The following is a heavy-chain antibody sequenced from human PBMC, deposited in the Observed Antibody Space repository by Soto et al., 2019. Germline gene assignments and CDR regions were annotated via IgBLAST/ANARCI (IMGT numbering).Heavy chain of an antibody. J-gene: IGHJ4*02. CDR1: GFSLTTSGVG. CDR2: IYWDDDK. Sequence: QITLNESGPTVVNPAETLTLTCTFSGFSLTTSGVGVGWIRQSPGKAPEWLALIYWDDDKRYSACLKSRLTITNDTSKNQVVLTMASVDPADTATYYCAHRILRTVFGLVTTTAIYFDFWGQGTPVVVSS. D-gene: IGHD3-3*01. CDR3: AHRILRTVFGLVTTTAIYFDF. V-gene: IGHV2-5*02.